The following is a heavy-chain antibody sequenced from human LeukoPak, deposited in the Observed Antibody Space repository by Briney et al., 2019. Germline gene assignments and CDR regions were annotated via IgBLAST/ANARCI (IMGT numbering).Heavy chain of an antibody. V-gene: IGHV5-51*01. CDR2: IYPGDSDT. CDR3: ARHGPRMYYYGSGSYPDY. CDR1: GYSFSNYW. D-gene: IGHD3-10*01. Sequence: GESLKISCKGSGYSFSNYWIAWVRQMPGKGLEWMGIIYPGDSDTRYSPSFQGQVTISADKSINTAYLQWNSLKASDTAMYFCARHGPRMYYYGSGSYPDYWGQGTLVTVSS. J-gene: IGHJ4*02.